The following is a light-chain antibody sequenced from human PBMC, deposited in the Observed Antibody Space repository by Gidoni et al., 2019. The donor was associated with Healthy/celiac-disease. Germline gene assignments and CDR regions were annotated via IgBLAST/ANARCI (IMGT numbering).Light chain of an antibody. V-gene: IGKV3-11*01. J-gene: IGKJ5*01. CDR1: QSVSSY. Sequence: DIVLTQSPATLSLSPGEIATLSCRASQSVSSYLAWYQQKPGQAPRLLIYDASNRATGIPARFSGSGSGTDFTLTISSLEPEDFAVYYCQKRSNWPPTCGQGTRLEIK. CDR2: DAS. CDR3: QKRSNWPPT.